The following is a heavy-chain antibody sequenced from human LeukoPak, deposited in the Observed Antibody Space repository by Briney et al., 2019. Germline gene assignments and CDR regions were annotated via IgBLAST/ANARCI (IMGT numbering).Heavy chain of an antibody. D-gene: IGHD3-9*01. CDR1: GFTFSAYW. Sequence: GGSLRLSCAASGFTFSAYWMHWVRQAPGNGLVWVSRVKYDGSTTTCADSVKGRFTISRDNAKNILYLQMNSLRVEDTAVYYCARDLDWLLFDYWGQGTLVTVSS. CDR3: ARDLDWLLFDY. CDR2: VKYDGSTT. J-gene: IGHJ4*02. V-gene: IGHV3-74*01.